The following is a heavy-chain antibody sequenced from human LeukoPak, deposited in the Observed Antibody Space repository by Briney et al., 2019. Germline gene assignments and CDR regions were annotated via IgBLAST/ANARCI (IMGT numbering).Heavy chain of an antibody. D-gene: IGHD3-10*01. Sequence: GRSLRLSCAASGFTFSSYGMHWVRQAPGKGLEWVAVISYDGSNKYYADSVKGRFTISRDNSKNTLYLQVNSLRAEDTAVYYCAKDLMVREVTGDYWGQGTLVTVSS. CDR1: GFTFSSYG. V-gene: IGHV3-30*18. CDR2: ISYDGSNK. J-gene: IGHJ4*02. CDR3: AKDLMVREVTGDY.